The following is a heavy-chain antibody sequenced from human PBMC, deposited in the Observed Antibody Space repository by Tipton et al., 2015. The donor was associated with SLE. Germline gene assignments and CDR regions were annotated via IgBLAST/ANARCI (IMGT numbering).Heavy chain of an antibody. D-gene: IGHD6-19*01. CDR2: IYFDANSNGRG. Sequence: TLSLTCTVSGGSIGPYYWHWIRQSPGKALEWIGYIYFDANSNGRGNYNPSLKSRVTMSVDPSKMQFSLNLNSVTAADTALYFCARGVAERLGLDFWGQGSLVTVSS. V-gene: IGHV4-59*12. CDR1: GGSIGPYY. CDR3: ARGVAERLGLDF. J-gene: IGHJ4*02.